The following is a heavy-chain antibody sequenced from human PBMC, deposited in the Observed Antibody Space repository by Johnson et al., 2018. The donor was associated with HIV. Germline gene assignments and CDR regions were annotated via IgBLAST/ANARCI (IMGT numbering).Heavy chain of an antibody. V-gene: IGHV3-30*04. J-gene: IGHJ3*02. CDR1: GFTFSSYA. CDR3: ARGGVIHDAFDI. CDR2: ISYDGSNK. Sequence: QVQLVESGGGVVQPGRSLRLSCAASGFTFSSYAMHWVRQAPAKGLEWVAVISYDGSNKYYADFVKGRFTISRDNSKNTLYLQMNSLRAEETAVYYCARGGVIHDAFDIWGQGTMVTLSS. D-gene: IGHD3-3*01.